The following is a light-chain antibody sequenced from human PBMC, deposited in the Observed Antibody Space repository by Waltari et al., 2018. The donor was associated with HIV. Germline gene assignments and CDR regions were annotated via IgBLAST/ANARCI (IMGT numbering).Light chain of an antibody. CDR2: DVS. V-gene: IGLV2-14*01. J-gene: IGLJ2*01. CDR1: NSDVGGSNY. CDR3: SSYTSSSTVV. Sequence: QSALTQPASVSGSPGQSITISCTGTNSDVGGSNYFSWYQQYPGKAPKLMIYDVSNRPSGVSNRFSASKSGNTASLTISGLQAEDEADYYCSSYTSSSTVVFGGGTKLTVL.